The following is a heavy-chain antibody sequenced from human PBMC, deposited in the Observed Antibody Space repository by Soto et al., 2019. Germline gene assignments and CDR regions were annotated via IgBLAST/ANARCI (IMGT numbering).Heavy chain of an antibody. CDR1: GYRFASCR. J-gene: IGHJ5*01. Sequence: GEALKSSCKGSGYRFASCRIAWVRQMPGKGLEWMGIIDPSDSDIRYSPSFQGQVTISADKSISTAYLQWSSLKVSDCAICYCASDVCETFDYWGHGTLVTVSS. CDR2: IDPSDSDI. D-gene: IGHD2-21*01. V-gene: IGHV5-51*01. CDR3: ASDVCETFDY.